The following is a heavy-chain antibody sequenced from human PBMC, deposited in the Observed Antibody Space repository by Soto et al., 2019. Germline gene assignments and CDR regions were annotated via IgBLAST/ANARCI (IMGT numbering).Heavy chain of an antibody. CDR2: ISSGTVTT. CDR1: GFTFRSYG. D-gene: IGHD6-13*01. J-gene: IGHJ4*02. V-gene: IGHV3-48*02. CDR3: ARGGAGRPDY. Sequence: GGALRRSCAASGFTFRSYGINWVRQAPGKGLEWVSYISSGTVTTNYADSVKGRFTISRDNAKSSLYLQLNSLRDDDTAVYYCARGGAGRPDYWGQGTLVTAPQ.